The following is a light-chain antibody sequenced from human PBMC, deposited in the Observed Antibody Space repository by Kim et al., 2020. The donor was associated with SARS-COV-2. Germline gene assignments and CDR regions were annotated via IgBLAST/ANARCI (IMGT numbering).Light chain of an antibody. CDR3: LLYYGGAYV. CDR2: ATS. J-gene: IGLJ1*01. CDR1: TGAVTSGYY. Sequence: PGRTRIRTCASSTGAVTSGYYPNWFQQKPGQAPGALIYATSNKHTWTPARFSGSLLGGKAALTLSGVQPEDEAEYYCLLYYGGAYVFGTGTKVTVL. V-gene: IGLV7-43*01.